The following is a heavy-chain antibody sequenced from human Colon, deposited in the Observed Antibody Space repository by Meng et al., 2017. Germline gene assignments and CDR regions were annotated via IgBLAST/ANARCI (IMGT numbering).Heavy chain of an antibody. D-gene: IGHD3-10*01. CDR2: IEHGGSST. Sequence: GESLKTSCAASGFTFRSYYMNWVRQVPGKGLVWVSRIEHGGSSTGYADSVKGRFTISRENAKNKLYLQMNGLKAEDTALYYCAGDLRAASDYWGQGTLVTVSS. J-gene: IGHJ4*02. CDR1: GFTFRSYY. CDR3: AGDLRAASDY. V-gene: IGHV3-74*01.